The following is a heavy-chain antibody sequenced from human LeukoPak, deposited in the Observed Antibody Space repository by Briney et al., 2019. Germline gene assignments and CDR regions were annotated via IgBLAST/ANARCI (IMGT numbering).Heavy chain of an antibody. CDR2: INDSGST. Sequence: SETLSLTCAVYGESFSGYFWNWIRQPPGKGLEWIGEINDSGSTNYNPSLKSRLTMSVDTSKNQFSLNLNSVTAADTAVYFCARGSRFWLGNFFRQPHFFDYWGQGILATVSS. D-gene: IGHD6-19*01. CDR1: GESFSGYF. J-gene: IGHJ4*02. CDR3: ARGSRFWLGNFFRQPHFFDY. V-gene: IGHV4-34*01.